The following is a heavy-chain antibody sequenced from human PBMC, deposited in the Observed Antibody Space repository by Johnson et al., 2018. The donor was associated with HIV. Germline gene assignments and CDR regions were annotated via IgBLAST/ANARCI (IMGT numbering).Heavy chain of an antibody. V-gene: IGHV3-66*02. D-gene: IGHD3-10*02. CDR3: ARDGRDLVQRGSFEV. Sequence: VQLVESGGGVVQPGRSLRLSCAASGITVGTNYMSWVRQAPGKGLERVSVIFSVGDVYYADSVKGRFTISRDNSKNMVYLQMNSLRPEDTAVYYCARDGRDLVQRGSFEVWGQGTVVTVSS. J-gene: IGHJ3*01. CDR2: IFSVGDV. CDR1: GITVGTNY.